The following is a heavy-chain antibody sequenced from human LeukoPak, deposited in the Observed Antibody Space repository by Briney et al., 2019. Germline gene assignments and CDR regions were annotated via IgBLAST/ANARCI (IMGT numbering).Heavy chain of an antibody. CDR3: ARVPIIVVVPAAFDY. V-gene: IGHV4-38-2*01. D-gene: IGHD2-2*01. Sequence: PSETLSLTCAVSGYSISSGYYWGWIRPPPGKGLEWIGSIYHSGSTYYNPSLKSRVTISVDTSKNQFSLKLSSVTAADTAVYYCARVPIIVVVPAAFDYWGQGTLVTVSS. CDR1: GYSISSGYY. J-gene: IGHJ4*02. CDR2: IYHSGST.